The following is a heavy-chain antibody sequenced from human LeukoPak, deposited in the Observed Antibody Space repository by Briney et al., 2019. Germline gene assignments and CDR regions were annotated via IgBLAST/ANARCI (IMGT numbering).Heavy chain of an antibody. CDR1: GGSISSYY. CDR2: IYYSGST. Sequence: SETLSLTCTVSGGSISSYYWSWIRQPPGKGLEWIGYIYYSGSTNYNPSLKSRVPISVDTSKNQFSLKLSSVTAADTAVYYCARLKEGVFDYWGQGTLVTVSS. V-gene: IGHV4-59*01. J-gene: IGHJ4*02. CDR3: ARLKEGVFDY.